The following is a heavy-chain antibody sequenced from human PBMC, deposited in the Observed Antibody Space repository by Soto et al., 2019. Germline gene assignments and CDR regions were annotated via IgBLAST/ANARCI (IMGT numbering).Heavy chain of an antibody. Sequence: SETLSLTCTVSGGSISSDNYYWSWTRQPPGKGLEWIGYIYYSGSTYYNPSLKSRVIISIDTSKNQFSLKLSSVTAADTAVYYCASTSYFDNSGSAYWGQGTQVTVSS. CDR1: GGSISSDNYY. D-gene: IGHD3-22*01. J-gene: IGHJ4*02. CDR3: ASTSYFDNSGSAY. CDR2: IYYSGST. V-gene: IGHV4-30-4*01.